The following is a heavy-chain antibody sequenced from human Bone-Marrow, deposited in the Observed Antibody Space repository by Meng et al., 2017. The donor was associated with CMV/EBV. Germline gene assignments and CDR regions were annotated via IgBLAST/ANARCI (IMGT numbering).Heavy chain of an antibody. CDR3: ARVPSQTGYSSSWYLLTYYYYYGMDV. CDR2: IYHSGST. D-gene: IGHD6-13*01. V-gene: IGHV4-38-2*02. J-gene: IGHJ6*02. CDR1: GYSISSGYY. Sequence: SETLSLTCTVSGYSISSGYYWGWIRQPPGKGLEWIGSIYHSGSTYYNPSLKSRVTISVDTSKNQFSLKLSSVTAADTAVYYCARVPSQTGYSSSWYLLTYYYYYGMDVWGQGTTVTVSS.